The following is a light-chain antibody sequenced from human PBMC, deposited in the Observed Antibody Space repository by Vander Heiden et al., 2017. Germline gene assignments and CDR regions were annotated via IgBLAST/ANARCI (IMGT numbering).Light chain of an antibody. CDR1: QSNSSY. Sequence: DIQMTQSPSSLSASVGARVTITGRASQSNSSYLNWYQQKPGKAPKLLIYAASSLQSGVPSRFSGSGSGTDFTLTISSLQAEDVAAYYCQQSYSTPPAFGQGTRLEIK. CDR3: QQSYSTPPA. CDR2: AAS. V-gene: IGKV1-39*01. J-gene: IGKJ5*01.